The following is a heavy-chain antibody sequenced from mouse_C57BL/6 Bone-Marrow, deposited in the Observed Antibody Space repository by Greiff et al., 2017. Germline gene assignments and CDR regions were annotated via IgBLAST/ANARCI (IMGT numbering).Heavy chain of an antibody. J-gene: IGHJ2*01. CDR3: TPSYYYGSSYGY. Sequence: EVQLQQSGAELVRPGASVKLSCTASGFNIKDDYMHWVKQRPEQGLEWIGWLDPENGDTEYASKFQGKATITADTSSNTAYLQLSSLTSEDTAVYYCTPSYYYGSSYGYWGQGTTLTVSS. CDR2: LDPENGDT. CDR1: GFNIKDDY. D-gene: IGHD1-1*01. V-gene: IGHV14-4*01.